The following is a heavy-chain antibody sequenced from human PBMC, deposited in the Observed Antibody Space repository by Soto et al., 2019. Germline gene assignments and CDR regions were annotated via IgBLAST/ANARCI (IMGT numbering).Heavy chain of an antibody. V-gene: IGHV1-69*01. Sequence: QVQLVQSGAEVKKPGSSVKVSCKASGGTFSSYAISWVRQAPGQGLEWMGGIIPIFGTANYAQKFQGRVTITADDSTSPAYMELSSLRSEDTAVYYCARSHCSGGSCYAPPFDYWGQGTLVTVSS. CDR3: ARSHCSGGSCYAPPFDY. D-gene: IGHD2-15*01. J-gene: IGHJ4*02. CDR2: IIPIFGTA. CDR1: GGTFSSYA.